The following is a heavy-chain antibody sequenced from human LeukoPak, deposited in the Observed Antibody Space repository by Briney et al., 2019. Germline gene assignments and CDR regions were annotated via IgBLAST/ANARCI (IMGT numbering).Heavy chain of an antibody. D-gene: IGHD3-9*01. CDR3: ARDFAVLRYFDQIGY. V-gene: IGHV3-23*01. J-gene: IGHJ4*02. CDR2: ISSSGASK. Sequence: GGSLRLSCAASGFTFSSYWMSWVRQAPGKGLEWVSAISSSGASKYYADSVKGRFTISRDNSKNTLYLQMNSLRAEDTAVYYCARDFAVLRYFDQIGYWGQGTLVTVSS. CDR1: GFTFSSYW.